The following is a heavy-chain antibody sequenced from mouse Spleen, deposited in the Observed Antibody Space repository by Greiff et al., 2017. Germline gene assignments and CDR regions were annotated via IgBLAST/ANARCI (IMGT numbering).Heavy chain of an antibody. J-gene: IGHJ2*01. D-gene: IGHD1-1*01. V-gene: IGHV5-16*01. CDR3: ARVLYYYGSSLLYYFDY. Sequence: EVQRVESEGGLVQPGSSMKLSCTASGFTFSDYYMAWVRQVPEKGLEWVANINYDGSSTYYLDSLKSRFIISRDNAKNILYLQMSSLKSEDTATYYCARVLYYYGSSLLYYFDYWGQGTTLTVSS. CDR1: GFTFSDYY. CDR2: INYDGSST.